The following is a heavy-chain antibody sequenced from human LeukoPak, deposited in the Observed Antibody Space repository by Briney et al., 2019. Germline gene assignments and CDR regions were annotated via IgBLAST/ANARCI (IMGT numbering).Heavy chain of an antibody. CDR1: GYRFTNYW. CDR3: ARPPRDDSSAYYSAFDL. V-gene: IGHV5-51*01. CDR2: IYPGDSDT. J-gene: IGHJ3*01. Sequence: GESLKISCKGSGYRFTNYWIGWVRQLPGKGLEWLGIIYPGDSDTRYGPSFQGQVTISADKSISTAYLQWSSLKASDTAMYYCARPPRDDSSAYYSAFDLWGQGTMVTVSS. D-gene: IGHD3-22*01.